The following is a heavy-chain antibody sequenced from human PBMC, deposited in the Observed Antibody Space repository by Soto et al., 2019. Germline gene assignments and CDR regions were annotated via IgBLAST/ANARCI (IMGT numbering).Heavy chain of an antibody. CDR1: GFSLSNARMG. CDR3: ARIGSRFEGSGFGEDAFDI. Sequence: QVTLKESGPVLVKPTETLTLTCTVSGFSLSNARMGVSWIRQPPGKALEWLAHIFSNDEKSYSTSLKSRLTISKDTSKSQVVLTMTNMDPVDTATYYCARIGSRFEGSGFGEDAFDIWGQGTMVTVSS. CDR2: IFSNDEK. D-gene: IGHD3-22*01. V-gene: IGHV2-26*01. J-gene: IGHJ3*02.